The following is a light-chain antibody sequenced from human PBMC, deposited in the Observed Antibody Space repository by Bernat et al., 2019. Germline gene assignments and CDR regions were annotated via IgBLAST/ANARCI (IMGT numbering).Light chain of an antibody. V-gene: IGKV3-20*01. J-gene: IGKJ4*01. Sequence: EIVLTQSPGTLSLSPGERATLSCRASQSVPNTYISWYQQKPGQAPRPLIYGASSRAIDTPDRFTGSGSATDFTLTINRLDPGDFAVYYCQEYGSSHQITVGGGTKVEL. CDR2: GAS. CDR3: QEYGSSHQIT. CDR1: QSVPNTY.